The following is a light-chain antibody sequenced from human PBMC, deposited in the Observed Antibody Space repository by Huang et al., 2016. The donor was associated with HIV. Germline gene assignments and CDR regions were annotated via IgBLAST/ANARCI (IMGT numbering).Light chain of an antibody. Sequence: EIVLTQSPATLSLSPGERATLSCRASQSVSSSLAWYQQKPGQAPRLLIYDASNRATGIPARFSGSGCGTDFTLTISSLEPEDFAVYYCQQRSNWPLTFGGGTKVDIK. CDR1: QSVSSS. V-gene: IGKV3-11*01. CDR2: DAS. CDR3: QQRSNWPLT. J-gene: IGKJ4*01.